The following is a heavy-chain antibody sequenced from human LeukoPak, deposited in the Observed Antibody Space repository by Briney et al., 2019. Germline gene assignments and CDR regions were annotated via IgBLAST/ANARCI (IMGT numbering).Heavy chain of an antibody. CDR1: GYTFTSYD. V-gene: IGHV1-8*01. CDR3: ARNTYYYDSSGYYYVNWFDP. CDR2: MNPNSGNT. Sequence: ASVKVSCKASGYTFTSYDINWVRQATGQGLEWMGWMNPNSGNTGYAQKFQGRVTMTRNTSISTAYMELSSLRSEDTAVYYCARNTYYYDSSGYYYVNWFDPWGQGTLVTVSS. J-gene: IGHJ5*02. D-gene: IGHD3-22*01.